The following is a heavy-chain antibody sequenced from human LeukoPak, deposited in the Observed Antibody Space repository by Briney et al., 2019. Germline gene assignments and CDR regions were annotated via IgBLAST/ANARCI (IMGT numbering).Heavy chain of an antibody. V-gene: IGHV3-53*01. Sequence: GGSLRLSCAASGFTVSSNYMSWVRQAPGKGLEWVSVIYSGGSTYYADSVKGRFTISRHNSKNTVYLQMNSLRAEDTAVYYCARVSPAIVVVTGTGAPDYWGQGTLVTVSS. D-gene: IGHD2-21*02. CDR2: IYSGGST. CDR3: ARVSPAIVVVTGTGAPDY. J-gene: IGHJ4*02. CDR1: GFTVSSNY.